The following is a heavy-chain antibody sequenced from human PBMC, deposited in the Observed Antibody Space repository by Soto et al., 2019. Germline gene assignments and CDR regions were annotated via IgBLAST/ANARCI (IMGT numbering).Heavy chain of an antibody. CDR3: ARDTESGPPDY. CDR2: IIPIFGTA. V-gene: IGHV1-69*13. Sequence: GASVKVSFKASGGTFSSYAISWVRQAPGQGLEWMGGIIPIFGTANYAQKFQGRVTITADESTSTAYMELSSLRSEDTAVYYCARDTESGPPDYWGQGTLVTVSS. J-gene: IGHJ4*02. CDR1: GGTFSSYA.